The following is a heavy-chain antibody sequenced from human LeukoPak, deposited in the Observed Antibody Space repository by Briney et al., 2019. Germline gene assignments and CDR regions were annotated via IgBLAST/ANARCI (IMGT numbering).Heavy chain of an antibody. CDR1: GGYISSYY. D-gene: IGHD3-22*01. Sequence: SETLSLTCTVSGGYISSYYWNWIRQPPGKGLEWIGYIYYSGSTNYNPSLKSRVTISVDTSKNQFSLKLSSVTAADTAVYYCARGADSSGYYSIFYFDYWGQGTLVTVSS. J-gene: IGHJ4*02. V-gene: IGHV4-59*01. CDR2: IYYSGST. CDR3: ARGADSSGYYSIFYFDY.